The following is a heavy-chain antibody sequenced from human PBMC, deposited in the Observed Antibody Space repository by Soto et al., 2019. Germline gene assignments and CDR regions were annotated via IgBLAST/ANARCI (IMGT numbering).Heavy chain of an antibody. J-gene: IGHJ6*02. Sequence: ASVKVSCKASGYTFTGYYMHWVRQAPGQGLEWMGWINPNSGGTNYAQKFQGWVTMTRDTSISTAYMELSRLRSDDTAVYYCARDGYCSGGSCYSGIPYYYYGMDVWGQGTTVTVSS. V-gene: IGHV1-2*04. CDR2: INPNSGGT. CDR1: GYTFTGYY. D-gene: IGHD2-15*01. CDR3: ARDGYCSGGSCYSGIPYYYYGMDV.